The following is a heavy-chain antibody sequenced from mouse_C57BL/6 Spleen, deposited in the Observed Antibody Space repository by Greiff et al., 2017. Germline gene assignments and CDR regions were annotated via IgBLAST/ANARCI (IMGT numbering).Heavy chain of an antibody. Sequence: VQLKESGPGLVKPSQSLSLTCSVTGYSITSGYYWNWIRQFPGNKLEWMGYISYDGSNNYNPSLKNRISITRDTSKNQFFLKLNSVTTEDTATYYCASYYSNYGFDYWGQGTTLTVSS. CDR3: ASYYSNYGFDY. CDR1: GYSITSGYY. J-gene: IGHJ2*01. D-gene: IGHD2-5*01. CDR2: ISYDGSN. V-gene: IGHV3-6*01.